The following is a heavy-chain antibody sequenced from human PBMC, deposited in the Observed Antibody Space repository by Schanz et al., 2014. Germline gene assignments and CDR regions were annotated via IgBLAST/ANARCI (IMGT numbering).Heavy chain of an antibody. V-gene: IGHV3-30*18. CDR2: ISSDGSKK. CDR3: AKDLHSNSGNYYSYYFDS. J-gene: IGHJ4*02. CDR1: GFNFANHA. Sequence: VQLLESGGGVVQPDRSLRLSCAASGFNFANHAIHWVRQGQGNGLQWVAVISSDGSKKLYADSVKARFTISRDNSKNSVSLQMDSLRPEDTAVYFCAKDLHSNSGNYYSYYFDSWGPGALVTVSS. D-gene: IGHD3-10*01.